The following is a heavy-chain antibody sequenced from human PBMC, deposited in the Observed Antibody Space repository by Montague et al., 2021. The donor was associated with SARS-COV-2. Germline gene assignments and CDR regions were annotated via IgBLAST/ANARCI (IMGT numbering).Heavy chain of an antibody. D-gene: IGHD3-3*01. CDR1: GGSISSGGYY. CDR2: IYYSGST. CDR3: ARASRKKTNFGVVISYFDY. Sequence: TLSPTCTVSGGSISSGGYYWSWIRQHPGKGLEWIGYIYYSGSTYYNPSLRSRVTISVDTSKNQFSLKLSSVTAADTAVYYCARASRKKTNFGVVISYFDYWGQGALVTVSS. V-gene: IGHV4-31*03. J-gene: IGHJ4*02.